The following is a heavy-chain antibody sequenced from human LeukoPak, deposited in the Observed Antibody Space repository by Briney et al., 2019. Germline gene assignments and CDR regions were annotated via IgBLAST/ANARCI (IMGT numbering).Heavy chain of an antibody. CDR1: GYTFTSYY. J-gene: IGHJ3*02. V-gene: IGHV1-46*01. CDR2: INPSGGST. D-gene: IGHD3-10*01. Sequence: ASVKVSCKASGYTFTSYYMHWVRQAPGQGLEWMGIINPSGGSTSYAQKFQGRVTMTRDTSTSTVYMELSSLRSEDTAVYYCARDQTPLLWFGELRPGAFDIWGQGTMVTVSS. CDR3: ARDQTPLLWFGELRPGAFDI.